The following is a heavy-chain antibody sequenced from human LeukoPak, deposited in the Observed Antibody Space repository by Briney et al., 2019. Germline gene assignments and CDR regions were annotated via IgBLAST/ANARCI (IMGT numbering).Heavy chain of an antibody. J-gene: IGHJ3*02. CDR2: ISGSGSST. D-gene: IGHD3-16*02. V-gene: IGHV3-23*01. CDR3: AKDIMITFGGVIGYAFDI. Sequence: GGSLRLSCAASGFTFSSYAMSWVRQAPGKGLEWVSAISGSGSSTYYADSVKGRFTISRDNSKNTLYLQMNSLRAEDTAVYYCAKDIMITFGGVIGYAFDIWGQGTMVTVSS. CDR1: GFTFSSYA.